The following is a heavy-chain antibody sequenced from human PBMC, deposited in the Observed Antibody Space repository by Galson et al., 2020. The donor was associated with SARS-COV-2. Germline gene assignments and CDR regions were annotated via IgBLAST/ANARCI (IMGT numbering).Heavy chain of an antibody. V-gene: IGHV1-24*01. Sequence: ASVKVSCKVSGYTLTELSMHWVRQAPGKGLEWMGGFDPEDGETIYAQKFQGRVTMTEDTSTDTAYMELSSLRSEDTAVYYCATGPAIGEYNWFDPWGQGTLVTVSS. D-gene: IGHD2-2*02. J-gene: IGHJ5*02. CDR1: GYTLTELS. CDR3: ATGPAIGEYNWFDP. CDR2: FDPEDGET.